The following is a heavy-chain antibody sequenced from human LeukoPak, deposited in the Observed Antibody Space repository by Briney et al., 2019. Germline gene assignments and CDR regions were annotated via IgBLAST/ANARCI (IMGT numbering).Heavy chain of an antibody. Sequence: GGSLRLSCAASGFTFSSYSMNWVRQAPGKGLEWVSSISSSSSYIYYADSVKGRFTISRDSAKNSLYLQMNSLRAEDTAVYYCAREHDFWSGRGVDYWGQGTLVTVSS. CDR1: GFTFSSYS. J-gene: IGHJ4*02. CDR3: AREHDFWSGRGVDY. V-gene: IGHV3-21*01. CDR2: ISSSSSYI. D-gene: IGHD3-3*01.